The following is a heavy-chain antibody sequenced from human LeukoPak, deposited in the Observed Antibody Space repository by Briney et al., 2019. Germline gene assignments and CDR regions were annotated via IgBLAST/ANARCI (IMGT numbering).Heavy chain of an antibody. D-gene: IGHD3-10*01. Sequence: GGSLRLSCAASGFTFSSYAMHWVRQAPGKGLEGVAVISYDGSNKYYAESVKGRFTISRDNSKNTLYLQMNSLRAEDTAVYYCARDIGSGSYTLSDYWGQGTLVTVSS. J-gene: IGHJ4*02. CDR1: GFTFSSYA. V-gene: IGHV3-30-3*01. CDR2: ISYDGSNK. CDR3: ARDIGSGSYTLSDY.